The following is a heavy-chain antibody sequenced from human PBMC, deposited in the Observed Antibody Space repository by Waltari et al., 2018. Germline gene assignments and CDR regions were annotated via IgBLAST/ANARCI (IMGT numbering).Heavy chain of an antibody. CDR3: ANANSSSWYFWA. CDR1: GFTFSSYA. D-gene: IGHD6-13*01. V-gene: IGHV3-23*04. CDR2: ISGSGGST. Sequence: EVQLVESGGGLVQPVGSLRLSCAASGFTFSSYAMSWVRQAPGKGLEWVSAISGSGGSTYYADSVKGRFTISRDNSKNTLYLQMNSLRAEDTAVYYCANANSSSWYFWAWGQGTLVTVSS. J-gene: IGHJ5*02.